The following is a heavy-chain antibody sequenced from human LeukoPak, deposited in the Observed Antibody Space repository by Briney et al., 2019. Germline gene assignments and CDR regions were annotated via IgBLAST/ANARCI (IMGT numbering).Heavy chain of an antibody. J-gene: IGHJ4*02. CDR1: GYTFTSYA. D-gene: IGHD3-10*01. V-gene: IGHV1-3*01. Sequence: ASVKVSCKASGYTFTSYAMHWVRQAPGQRLEWMGWINAGNGNTKYSQKFQGRVTITRDTSASTAYMELSSLRPEDTAVYYCAREIWFGESAFDYWGQGTLVTVSS. CDR2: INAGNGNT. CDR3: AREIWFGESAFDY.